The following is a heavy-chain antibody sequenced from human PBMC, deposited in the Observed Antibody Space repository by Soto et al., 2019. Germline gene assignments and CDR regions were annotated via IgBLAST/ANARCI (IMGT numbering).Heavy chain of an antibody. CDR2: IHHSGNT. CDR3: ARGGNRWYDY. V-gene: IGHV4-30-2*01. Sequence: SETLSLTCAVSGGSLSSGGYSWSWIRQPPGKGLEWIGYIHHSGNTDYNPSLKSRVTISVDRSKNQFSLKLSSVTAADTAVYYCARGGNRWYDYWGQGTQVTVSS. J-gene: IGHJ4*02. CDR1: GGSLSSGGYS. D-gene: IGHD6-13*01.